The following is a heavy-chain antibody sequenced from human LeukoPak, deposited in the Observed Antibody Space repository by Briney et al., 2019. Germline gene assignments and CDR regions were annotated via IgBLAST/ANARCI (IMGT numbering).Heavy chain of an antibody. J-gene: IGHJ6*02. CDR2: ISGSGGST. CDR3: AKGMGIQLWYTYYYGMDV. V-gene: IGHV3-23*01. D-gene: IGHD5-18*01. CDR1: GFTFTTYA. Sequence: PGGSLRLSCAASGFTFTTYAMSWVRQAPGKGLEWVSAISGSGGSTYYADSVKGRFTISRDNSKNTLYLQMNSLRAEDTAVYYCAKGMGIQLWYTYYYGMDVWGQGTTVTVSS.